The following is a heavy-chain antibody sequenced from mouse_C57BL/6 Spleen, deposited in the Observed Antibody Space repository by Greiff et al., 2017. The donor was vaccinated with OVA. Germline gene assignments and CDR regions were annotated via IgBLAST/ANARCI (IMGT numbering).Heavy chain of an antibody. CDR1: GFNITDYY. J-gene: IGHJ2*01. V-gene: IGHV14-2*01. CDR3: ARNYYYGSSLGFDY. CDR2: IDPEDGET. D-gene: IGHD1-1*01. Sequence: VQLQQSGAELVKPGASVKLSCTASGFNITDYYMHWVKQRTEQGLEWIGRIDPEDGETKYAPKFQGKATITADTSSNTAYLQLSSLTSEDTAVYYCARNYYYGSSLGFDYWGQGATLTVSS.